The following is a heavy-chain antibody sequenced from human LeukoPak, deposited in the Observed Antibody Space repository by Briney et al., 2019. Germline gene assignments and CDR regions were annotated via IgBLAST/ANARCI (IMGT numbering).Heavy chain of an antibody. CDR2: IYHSGGA. CDR3: AYNRNFALDN. Sequence: SETLSLTCAVSGASIDSHSWWSWVRQPPGKGLEWIGEIYHSGGANYKPSLKSRVTMSVDASKNHFSLKLTSVTAADTAVYYCAYNRNFALDNWGQGTLVTVSS. V-gene: IGHV4/OR15-8*01. J-gene: IGHJ4*02. CDR1: GASIDSHSW. D-gene: IGHD1-14*01.